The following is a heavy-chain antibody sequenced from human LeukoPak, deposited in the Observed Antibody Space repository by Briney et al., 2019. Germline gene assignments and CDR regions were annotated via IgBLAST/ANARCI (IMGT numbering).Heavy chain of an antibody. J-gene: IGHJ4*02. Sequence: PGGSLRLSCAASGLTFSNYVMTWVRQAPGKGLEWVSTITGSGDLTYYADSVKGRFTISRDDSKNTLYLQMNSLRAEDTAVYYCARSKDGYNIYDYWGQGALVSVSS. CDR3: ARSKDGYNIYDY. CDR2: ITGSGDLT. CDR1: GLTFSNYV. D-gene: IGHD5-24*01. V-gene: IGHV3-23*01.